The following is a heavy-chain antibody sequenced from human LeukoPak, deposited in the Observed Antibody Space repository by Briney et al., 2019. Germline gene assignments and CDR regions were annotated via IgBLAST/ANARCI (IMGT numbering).Heavy chain of an antibody. V-gene: IGHV3-20*04. CDR3: ARVSLSGGYSSGWYYFEY. D-gene: IGHD6-19*01. Sequence: GGSLSLSCAASGFAVSSNYMSWVRQAPGKGLEWVSGINWNGGSTGYADSVKGRFTISRDNARNSLYLQMNSLRAEDTALYYCARVSLSGGYSSGWYYFEYWGQGTLVTVSS. CDR2: INWNGGST. J-gene: IGHJ4*02. CDR1: GFAVSSNY.